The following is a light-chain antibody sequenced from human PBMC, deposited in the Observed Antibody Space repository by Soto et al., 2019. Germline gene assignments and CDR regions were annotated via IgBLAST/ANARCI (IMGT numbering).Light chain of an antibody. Sequence: QSVLTQPPSTSGTPGQRVTVSCSGSRPNVGNNDVYWYQQFPGTAPKLLIYRNNQRPSGVPDRISGSKSGTSASLAISGLRSEDEADYYCAAWDGSLNIGVFGGGTKLTVL. CDR1: RPNVGNND. CDR2: RNN. V-gene: IGLV1-47*01. J-gene: IGLJ3*02. CDR3: AAWDGSLNIGV.